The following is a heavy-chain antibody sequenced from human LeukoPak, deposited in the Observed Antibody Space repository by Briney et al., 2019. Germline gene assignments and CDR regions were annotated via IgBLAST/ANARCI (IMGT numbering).Heavy chain of an antibody. J-gene: IGHJ6*02. Sequence: SETLSLTCTVSGGSISSYYWSWIRQPPGKGLEWIGYIYYSGSTNYNPSLKSRVTISVDTSKNQFSLKLSSVTAADTAVYYCARIAPRTYCSGRSCHPYYYGMDVWGQGTTVTVSS. V-gene: IGHV4-59*01. CDR1: GGSISSYY. CDR3: ARIAPRTYCSGRSCHPYYYGMDV. CDR2: IYYSGST. D-gene: IGHD2-15*01.